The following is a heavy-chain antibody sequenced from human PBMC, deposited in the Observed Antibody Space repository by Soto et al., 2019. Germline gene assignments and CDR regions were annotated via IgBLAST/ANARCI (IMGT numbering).Heavy chain of an antibody. CDR1: GYTFTDYF. V-gene: IGHV1-2*02. Sequence: ASVKVSCKASGYTFTDYFIHWVRQAPGQGFEWVGWINSNSGATTYAQNLQGRVTMTRDTSVSTAYMELSRLRSDDTAVYFCARCGGSHSFYGLDVWGQGTTVTVSS. CDR3: ARCGGSHSFYGLDV. J-gene: IGHJ6*02. D-gene: IGHD1-26*01. CDR2: INSNSGAT.